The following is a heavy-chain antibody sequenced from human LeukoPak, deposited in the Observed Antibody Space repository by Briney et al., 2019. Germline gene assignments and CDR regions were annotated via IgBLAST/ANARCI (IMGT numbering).Heavy chain of an antibody. V-gene: IGHV3-30*02. D-gene: IGHD4-17*01. CDR2: IRYDGSNK. J-gene: IGHJ4*02. CDR3: AKEIWPTVTTPGWTYFDY. Sequence: HPGGSLRLSCAASGFTFSSYGMHWVRQAPGKGLEWVAFIRYDGSNKYYADSVKGRFTISRDNSKNTLYVQMNSLRAEDTAVYYCAKEIWPTVTTPGWTYFDYWGQGTLVTVSS. CDR1: GFTFSSYG.